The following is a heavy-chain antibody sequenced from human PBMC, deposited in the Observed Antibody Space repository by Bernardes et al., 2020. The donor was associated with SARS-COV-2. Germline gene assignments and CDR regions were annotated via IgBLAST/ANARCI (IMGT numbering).Heavy chain of an antibody. V-gene: IGHV3-21*01. CDR2: ITSSSRYK. Sequence: GGSLRLSCAASEFTFSSYAMSWVRQAPGKGLEWVSSITSSSRYKYYADSVKCRFTISRDNAKNSLYLQMNSLRAEDTAVYFCARESDWNYVFDYWGQGTLVTVSS. CDR1: EFTFSSYA. CDR3: ARESDWNYVFDY. J-gene: IGHJ4*02. D-gene: IGHD1-7*01.